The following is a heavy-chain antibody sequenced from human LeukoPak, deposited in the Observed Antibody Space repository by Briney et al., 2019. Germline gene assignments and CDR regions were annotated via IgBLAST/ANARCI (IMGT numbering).Heavy chain of an antibody. J-gene: IGHJ6*02. CDR1: GFTFSSYV. Sequence: GGSLRLSCAASGFTFSSYVMNWVRQAPGKGLEWVSYISSSGSTIYYADSVKGRFTISRDNAKNSLYLQMNSLRAEDTAVYYCARDYGYCSSTSCPIYYYYYGMDVWGQGTTVTVSS. CDR2: ISSSGSTI. V-gene: IGHV3-48*03. D-gene: IGHD2-2*01. CDR3: ARDYGYCSSTSCPIYYYYYGMDV.